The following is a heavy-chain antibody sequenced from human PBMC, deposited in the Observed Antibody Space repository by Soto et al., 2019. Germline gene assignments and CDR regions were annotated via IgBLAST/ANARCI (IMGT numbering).Heavy chain of an antibody. CDR2: IYSGGTT. CDR3: ARVGDGYNFWDFFDY. V-gene: IGHV3-53*02. Sequence: EVQLVETGGGLIQPGGSLRLSCAASGFTVSSHYMSWVRQAPGKGLEWVSVIYSGGTTYYADSVKGRFTFSRDDSKNTLYLQMNSLRAEDTAVYYCARVGDGYNFWDFFDYWGQGTLVTVSS. CDR1: GFTVSSHY. J-gene: IGHJ4*02. D-gene: IGHD3-3*01.